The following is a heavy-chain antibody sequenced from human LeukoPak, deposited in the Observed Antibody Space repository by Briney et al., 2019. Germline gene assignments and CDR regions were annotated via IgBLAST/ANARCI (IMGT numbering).Heavy chain of an antibody. D-gene: IGHD6-13*01. CDR3: AKDQSPSSSWYNDAFDI. CDR1: RFTFSSYG. J-gene: IGHJ3*02. Sequence: GGPLRLSCAASRFTFSSYGMHWVRQAPGKGLEWVAFIRYDGRNKYYADSVKGRFTISRDNSQNTLYLQMNSLRNEDTAVYYCAKDQSPSSSWYNDAFDIWGQGTMVSVSS. CDR2: IRYDGRNK. V-gene: IGHV3-30*02.